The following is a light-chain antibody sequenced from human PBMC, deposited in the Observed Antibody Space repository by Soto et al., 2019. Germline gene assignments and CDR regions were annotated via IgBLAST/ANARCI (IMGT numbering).Light chain of an antibody. CDR1: SSNIGAGYD. CDR2: GNS. J-gene: IGLJ2*01. CDR3: QSYDSSLSGNVV. V-gene: IGLV1-40*01. Sequence: QSVLTQPPSVSGAPGQRVTISCTGSSSNIGAGYDVHWYQQLPGTAPKLLIYGNSNRPSGVPDRFSGSKSGTSASLAITWLQAEDEADYYCQSYDSSLSGNVVFGGGTKVTVL.